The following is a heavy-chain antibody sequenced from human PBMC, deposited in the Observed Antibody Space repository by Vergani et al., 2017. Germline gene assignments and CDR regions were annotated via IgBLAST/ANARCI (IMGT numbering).Heavy chain of an antibody. Sequence: EAQLVESGGGLVKPGGSLRLSCAASGFTFSSYSMNWVRQAPGKGLEWASSISSSSSYIYYADSVKGRFTISRDNSKNTLYLQMNSLRAEDTAMYYCAKELSGSYGDWGQGTLVTVSS. D-gene: IGHD1-26*01. V-gene: IGHV3-21*01. CDR2: ISSSSSYI. J-gene: IGHJ4*02. CDR1: GFTFSSYS. CDR3: AKELSGSYGD.